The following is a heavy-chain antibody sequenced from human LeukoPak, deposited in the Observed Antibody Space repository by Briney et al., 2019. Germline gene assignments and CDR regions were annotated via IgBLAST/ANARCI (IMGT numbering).Heavy chain of an antibody. CDR2: IHYTGST. D-gene: IGHD5-24*01. J-gene: IGHJ4*02. Sequence: PSETLSLTCGVSGASISSSSYYWGWIRQPPGKGLEWIGSIHYTGSTYYNPSLKSRVTISVDTSKNQFSLKLSSVTAADTAVYYCARGGQEGYNYPYFDSWDQGTLVTVSS. CDR1: GASISSSSYY. CDR3: ARGGQEGYNYPYFDS. V-gene: IGHV4-39*01.